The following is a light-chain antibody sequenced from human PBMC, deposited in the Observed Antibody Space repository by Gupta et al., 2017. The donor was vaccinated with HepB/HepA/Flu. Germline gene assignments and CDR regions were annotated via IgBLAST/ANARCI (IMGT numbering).Light chain of an antibody. CDR2: GAS. Sequence: IVMTQSPVSLSVSLGERATLSCRASQSISTNLAWYQQKPGQAPRLFIYGASTRATGIPARFSGSGSGTEFSLTITSLQSEDFAVYHCQQYNSWPPTFGVGTKVEIK. J-gene: IGKJ4*01. V-gene: IGKV3-15*01. CDR3: QQYNSWPPT. CDR1: QSISTN.